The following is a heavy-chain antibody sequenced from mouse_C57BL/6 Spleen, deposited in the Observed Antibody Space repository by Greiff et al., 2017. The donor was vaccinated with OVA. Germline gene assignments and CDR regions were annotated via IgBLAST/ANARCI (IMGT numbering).Heavy chain of an antibody. CDR1: GFNIKDYY. CDR2: IDPEDGET. V-gene: IGHV14-2*01. CDR3: ARAMGNYVVFDY. Sequence: DVKLQESGAELVKPGASVKLSCTASGFNIKDYYMHWVKQRTEQGLEWIGRIDPEDGETKYAPKFQCKATITADTSSNTAYLQLSSLTSEDTAVYYCARAMGNYVVFDYWGQGTTLTVSS. D-gene: IGHD2-1*01. J-gene: IGHJ2*01.